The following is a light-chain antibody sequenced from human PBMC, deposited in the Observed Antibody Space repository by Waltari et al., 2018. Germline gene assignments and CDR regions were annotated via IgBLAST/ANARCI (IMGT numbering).Light chain of an antibody. CDR1: QSISSSY. Sequence: ETVLTQSPATLSVSPGERATLSCRASQSISSSYFAWYQQKPGQAPRLLISGISTRATGIPARFSGRGSGKEFTLTISSLQSEDFAVYYCQQYDNWPLTFGGGTKVEIK. CDR2: GIS. CDR3: QQYDNWPLT. J-gene: IGKJ4*01. V-gene: IGKV3-15*01.